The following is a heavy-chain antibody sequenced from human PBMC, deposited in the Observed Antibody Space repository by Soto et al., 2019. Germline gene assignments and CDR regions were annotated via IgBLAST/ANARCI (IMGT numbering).Heavy chain of an antibody. V-gene: IGHV1-2*02. CDR2: INPKTGDT. Sequence: QVQXVXSGTEVXXPXXXVXVSCXXXGYXXXXSXXXXXXXXXXXXXXXLGWINPKTGDTNYPQKFQGRITMTRDTSMSTAYMELTNLTSDDTAVYYCERDPPRYFTSSPEGAGLWGQGTLVTVSS. D-gene: IGHD2-21*01. CDR1: GYXXXXSX. CDR3: ERDPPRYFTSSPEGAGL. J-gene: IGHJ4*02.